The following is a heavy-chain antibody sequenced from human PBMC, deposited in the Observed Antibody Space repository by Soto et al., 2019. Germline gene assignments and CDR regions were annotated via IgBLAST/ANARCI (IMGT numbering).Heavy chain of an antibody. V-gene: IGHV5-51*01. CDR1: GYSFTDYW. CDR2: IYPGDSDA. J-gene: IGHJ4*02. Sequence: GESLKISCKSSGYSFTDYWIGWVRQMPGQSLEWMGIIYPGDSDARYSPSFQGQVTISVDTSINTAFLRWNSLTASDTAMYYFARQADYNILTGYFYYFDYWGQGSLVTVSS. CDR3: ARQADYNILTGYFYYFDY. D-gene: IGHD3-9*01.